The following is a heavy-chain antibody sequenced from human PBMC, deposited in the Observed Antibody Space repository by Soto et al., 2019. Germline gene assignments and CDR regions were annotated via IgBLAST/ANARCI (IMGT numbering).Heavy chain of an antibody. D-gene: IGHD6-13*01. CDR3: ARNRPAATSEVVFDS. Sequence: TLSFPGSVSGGSIVCGAYYWSWTRQPAGEGLEWIGYIFSSGSTFYNPSLKSRVTMSMDTSRKSFSLNLRSVTAADTAVYYCARNRPAATSEVVFDSWGLGTLVTVSS. CDR1: GGSIVCGAYY. V-gene: IGHV4-31*03. J-gene: IGHJ4*02. CDR2: IFSSGST.